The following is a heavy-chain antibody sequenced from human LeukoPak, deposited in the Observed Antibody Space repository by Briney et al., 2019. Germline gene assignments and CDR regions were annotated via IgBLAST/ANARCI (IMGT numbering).Heavy chain of an antibody. V-gene: IGHV3-74*01. Sequence: GGSLRLSCAASGFTFSSYWMHWVRQAPGKGLVWVSRINSDGSTTSHADSVKGRFTISRDNAKNTLFLQMNSLRAEDTAVYYCARGGSSSWYGSGGQGTLVTVSS. J-gene: IGHJ5*01. CDR2: INSDGSTT. D-gene: IGHD6-13*01. CDR3: ARGGSSSWYGS. CDR1: GFTFSSYW.